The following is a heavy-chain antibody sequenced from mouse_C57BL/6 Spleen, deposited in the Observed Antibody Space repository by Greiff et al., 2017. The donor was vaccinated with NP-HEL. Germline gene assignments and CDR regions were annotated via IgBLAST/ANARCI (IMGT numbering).Heavy chain of an antibody. CDR3: ARGGNYGFDY. V-gene: IGHV5-4*01. CDR1: GFTFSSYA. D-gene: IGHD2-1*01. Sequence: EVQLVESGGGLAKPGGSLKLSCAASGFTFSSYAMSWVRQTPEKRLEWVATISDGGSYTYYPYNVKGRVTISRDNAKNNLYLQRSHLKSEDTAMYYCARGGNYGFDYWGQGTTLTVSS. CDR2: ISDGGSYT. J-gene: IGHJ2*01.